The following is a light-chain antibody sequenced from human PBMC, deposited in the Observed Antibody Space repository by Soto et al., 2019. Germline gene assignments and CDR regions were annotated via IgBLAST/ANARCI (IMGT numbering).Light chain of an antibody. CDR3: SSYTNINTRACV. V-gene: IGLV2-14*01. Sequence: QSALAQPASMSGSPGQSITISCTGSGSDIATFNYVSWYQQYPGKAPKLLIYQVTSRASGVSHRFSGSKSGNTASLTISGLQAEDEAEYYCSSYTNINTRACVFGTGTKVTVL. CDR2: QVT. J-gene: IGLJ1*01. CDR1: GSDIATFNY.